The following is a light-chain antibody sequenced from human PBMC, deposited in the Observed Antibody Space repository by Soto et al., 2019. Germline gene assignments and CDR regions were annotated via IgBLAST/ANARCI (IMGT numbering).Light chain of an antibody. CDR3: QQRYNWPPWT. CDR1: QGITRY. CDR2: DAS. J-gene: IGKJ1*01. Sequence: EIVLTQSPATLSLSPGERATLSCSASQGITRYLAWYQQKPGQAPRLLIYDASNRATGIPARFSGSGSGTVFTLTISSLEPEDFAMYYCQQRYNWPPWTFGQGTKVEIK. V-gene: IGKV3-11*01.